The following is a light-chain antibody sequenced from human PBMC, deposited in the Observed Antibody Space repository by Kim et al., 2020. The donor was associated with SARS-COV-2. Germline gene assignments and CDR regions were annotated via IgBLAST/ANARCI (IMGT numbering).Light chain of an antibody. V-gene: IGLV2-8*01. CDR1: SSDIVAYKY. Sequence: SDTIPCPRPSSDIVAYKYVSWYQQHPGKAPKLMIYEVNRRPSGVPDRFSGSKSGNTASLTVSGLQAEDEADYYCTSYAGSNNLDVFGTGTKVTVL. CDR3: TSYAGSNNLDV. CDR2: EVN. J-gene: IGLJ1*01.